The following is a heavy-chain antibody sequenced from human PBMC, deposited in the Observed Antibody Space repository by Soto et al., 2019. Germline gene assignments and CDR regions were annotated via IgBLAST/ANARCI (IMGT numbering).Heavy chain of an antibody. Sequence: ASVKVSCKASGYTFTSYDINWGRLATGQGLEWMGWMNPNSGNTGYAQKFQGRVTMTRNTSISTAYMELSSLRSEDTAVYYCARGYYGDYYYYYYMDVWGKGTTVTVSS. CDR2: MNPNSGNT. V-gene: IGHV1-8*01. CDR1: GYTFTSYD. J-gene: IGHJ6*03. CDR3: ARGYYGDYYYYYYMDV. D-gene: IGHD4-17*01.